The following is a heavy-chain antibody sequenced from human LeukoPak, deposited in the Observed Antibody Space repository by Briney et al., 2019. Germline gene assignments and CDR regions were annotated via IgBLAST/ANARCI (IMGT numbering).Heavy chain of an antibody. D-gene: IGHD2-2*01. Sequence: SETLSLTCTVSGGSISSYYWSWIRQPPGKGLEWIGYIYYSGSTNYNPSLKSRVTISVDTSKNQFSLNLSSVTAADTAVYYCARTVVPDVMGAFDYWGQGTLVTVSS. J-gene: IGHJ4*02. CDR1: GGSISSYY. CDR2: IYYSGST. V-gene: IGHV4-59*12. CDR3: ARTVVPDVMGAFDY.